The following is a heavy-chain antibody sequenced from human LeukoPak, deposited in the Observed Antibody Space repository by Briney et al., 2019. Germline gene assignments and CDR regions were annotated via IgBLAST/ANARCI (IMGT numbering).Heavy chain of an antibody. Sequence: PGGSLRLSCAASGFTFSDYYMSWIRQAPGKGLEWVSYISSSGSTIYYADSVKGRFTISRDNAKNSLYLQMNSLRAEDTAVYYCARDGPQDPAKSDTAMASDYWGQGTLVTVSS. D-gene: IGHD5-18*01. CDR3: ARDGPQDPAKSDTAMASDY. CDR2: ISSSGSTI. CDR1: GFTFSDYY. J-gene: IGHJ4*02. V-gene: IGHV3-11*01.